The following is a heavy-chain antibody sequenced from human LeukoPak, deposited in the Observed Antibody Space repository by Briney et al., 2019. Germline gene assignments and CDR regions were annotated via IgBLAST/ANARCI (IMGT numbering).Heavy chain of an antibody. J-gene: IGHJ6*03. Sequence: GGSLRLSCAASGFNFNNCTFNWVRQAPGKGLEWVSSISSRSTYIYYADSMKGRFTISRDNAKNSLYLQMNSLGAEDTAVYYCARSPGGTYYYYYMDVWGKGTTVTVSS. CDR1: GFNFNNCT. CDR2: ISSRSTYI. D-gene: IGHD6-25*01. V-gene: IGHV3-21*01. CDR3: ARSPGGTYYYYYMDV.